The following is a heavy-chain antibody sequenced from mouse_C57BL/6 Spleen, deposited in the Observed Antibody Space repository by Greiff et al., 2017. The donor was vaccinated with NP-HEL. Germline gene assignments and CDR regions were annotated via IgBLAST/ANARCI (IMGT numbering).Heavy chain of an antibody. V-gene: IGHV1-54*01. D-gene: IGHD1-1*01. CDR2: INPGSGGT. CDR3: ARRLLRSPFGF. J-gene: IGHJ2*01. Sequence: VQRVESGAELVRPGTSVKVSCKASGYAFTNYLIEWVKQRPGQGLEWIGVINPGSGGTNYNEKFKGKATLTADKSSSTAYMQLSSLTSEDSAVYFCARRLLRSPFGFWGQGTTLTVSS. CDR1: GYAFTNYL.